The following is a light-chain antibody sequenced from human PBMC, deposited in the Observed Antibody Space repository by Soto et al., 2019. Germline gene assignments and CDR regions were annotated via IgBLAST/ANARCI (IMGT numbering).Light chain of an antibody. CDR1: QTINNY. CDR2: AAS. Sequence: DIEMTQSPSSLSASVGESVTIACRASQTINNYLNWYQHKPGSAPKLLIYAASSLQTGVPSRFSGRGSATHFTLTINSLQPEDCATYYCQQSYSPPHAFAQGTKVDIK. CDR3: QQSYSPPHA. J-gene: IGKJ1*01. V-gene: IGKV1-39*01.